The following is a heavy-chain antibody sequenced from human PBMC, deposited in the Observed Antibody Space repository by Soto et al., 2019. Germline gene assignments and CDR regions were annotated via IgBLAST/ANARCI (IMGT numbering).Heavy chain of an antibody. CDR2: IHYTGST. D-gene: IGHD3-9*01. V-gene: IGHV4-39*01. CDR1: GGSIISSNYY. J-gene: IGHJ4*02. Sequence: PSETLSLTCTVSGGSIISSNYYWGWIRQPPGIGLEWIGSIHYTGSTYYNASLKSRVTISVDTSKNQLSLKLGSVTAADTAVYGCARGVYDILTGYYFDYWGQGALVTVS. CDR3: ARGVYDILTGYYFDY.